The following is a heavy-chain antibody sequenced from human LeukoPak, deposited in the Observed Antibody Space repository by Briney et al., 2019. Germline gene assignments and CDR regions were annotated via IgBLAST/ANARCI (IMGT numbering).Heavy chain of an antibody. D-gene: IGHD3-16*01. CDR1: GGSISSSNNY. Sequence: PSEPLSLTCTVSGGSISSSNNYWGWIRQPPGKGLEWIGSIYYSGRTYYNPSLKSRLTISVDTSKNQFSLRLSSVTAADTAVYYCAFRGGSGASYFDYWGQGTLVTVSS. CDR2: IYYSGRT. V-gene: IGHV4-39*01. CDR3: AFRGGSGASYFDY. J-gene: IGHJ4*02.